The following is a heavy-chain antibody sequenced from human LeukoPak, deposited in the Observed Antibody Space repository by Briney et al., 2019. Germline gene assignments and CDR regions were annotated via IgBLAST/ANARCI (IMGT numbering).Heavy chain of an antibody. J-gene: IGHJ6*03. Sequence: SETLSHTCTVSGGSISSYYWSWIRQPAGKGLEWIGRIYTSGSTNYNPSLKSRVTMSVDTSKNQFSLKLSSVTAADTAVYYCARVTVPAAIYYYYMDVWGKGTTVTVSS. CDR1: GGSISSYY. CDR3: ARVTVPAAIYYYYMDV. V-gene: IGHV4-4*07. CDR2: IYTSGST. D-gene: IGHD2-2*01.